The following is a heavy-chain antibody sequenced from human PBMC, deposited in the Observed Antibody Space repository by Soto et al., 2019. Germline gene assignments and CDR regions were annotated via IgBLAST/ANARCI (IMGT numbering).Heavy chain of an antibody. CDR3: ARHLAPLRGHSTNWYFDL. CDR1: GGSIRSSSYY. D-gene: IGHD5-18*01. CDR2: IYYSGST. Sequence: SETLSLTCTVSGGSIRSSSYYWGWIRQPPGKGLEWIGSIYYSGSTYYNPSLKSRVTISVDTSKNQFSLKLSSVTAADTAVYYCARHLAPLRGHSTNWYFDLWGRGTLVTVS. J-gene: IGHJ2*01. V-gene: IGHV4-39*01.